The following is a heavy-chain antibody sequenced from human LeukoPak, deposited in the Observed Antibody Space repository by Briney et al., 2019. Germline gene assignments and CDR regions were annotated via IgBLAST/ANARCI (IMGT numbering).Heavy chain of an antibody. Sequence: GGSLRLSCAASGFTFSNAWMSWVRQAPGKGLEWVGRIKSKTDGGTTDYAAPVKGRFTISRDDSKNTLYLQMNSLKTEDTAVYYCTTGSPHYDFWSGPDYWGQGTLVTVSS. J-gene: IGHJ4*02. D-gene: IGHD3-3*01. CDR1: GFTFSNAW. CDR3: TTGSPHYDFWSGPDY. V-gene: IGHV3-15*01. CDR2: IKSKTDGGTT.